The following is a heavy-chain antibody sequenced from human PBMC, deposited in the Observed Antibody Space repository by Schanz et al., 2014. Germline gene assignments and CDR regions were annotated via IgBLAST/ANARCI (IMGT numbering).Heavy chain of an antibody. V-gene: IGHV1-2*06. CDR2: FNPGNGGA. J-gene: IGHJ4*02. D-gene: IGHD4-17*01. Sequence: QVQLVQSGAEVKKPGDSVTVSCKVSGFIFTGYFIHWIRQAPGQGLEWMGRFNPGNGGANFAEKFQGRVAMTSDTSIKTYAMELSSLRSDDTAVYYCARELRLEYYFDYWGQGTQVTVSS. CDR3: ARELRLEYYFDY. CDR1: GFIFTGYF.